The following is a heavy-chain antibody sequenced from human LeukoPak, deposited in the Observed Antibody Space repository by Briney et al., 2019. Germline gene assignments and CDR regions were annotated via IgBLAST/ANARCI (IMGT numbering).Heavy chain of an antibody. V-gene: IGHV4-34*01. Sequence: PSETLSLTCAVYGGSFSGYYWSWIRQPPGKGLEWIGEINHSGSTNYNPSLKSRVTISVDTSKNQFSLKLSSVTAADTAVYYCARVREKYFPVIPYYYYYMDVWGKGTTVTVSS. D-gene: IGHD3-16*02. CDR1: GGSFSGYY. CDR3: ARVREKYFPVIPYYYYYMDV. J-gene: IGHJ6*03. CDR2: INHSGST.